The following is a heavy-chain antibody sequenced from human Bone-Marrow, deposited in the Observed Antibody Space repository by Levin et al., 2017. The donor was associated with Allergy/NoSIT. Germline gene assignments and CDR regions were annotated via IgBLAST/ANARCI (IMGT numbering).Heavy chain of an antibody. D-gene: IGHD3-22*01. CDR1: XXXXSSYS. V-gene: IGHV3-48*01. Sequence: PGGSLRLSCAASXXXXSSYSMNWLRQAPGKGLEWVSYISSSGSTIYYADSVKGRFTISRDNAKNSLDLQMNSLRAEDTAVYYCARDPPFDYDSSGSDYWGQGTRVTVSS. J-gene: IGHJ4*02. CDR3: ARDPPFDYDSSGSDY. CDR2: ISSSGSTI.